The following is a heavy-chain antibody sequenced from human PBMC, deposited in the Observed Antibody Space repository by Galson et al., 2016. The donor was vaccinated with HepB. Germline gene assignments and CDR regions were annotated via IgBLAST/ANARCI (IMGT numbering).Heavy chain of an antibody. CDR1: GFTFSTYS. Sequence: SLRLSCAASGFTFSTYSMNWVRQTPGKGLEWVSSISSSSAYKYYADSVEGRFTISRDNSKNTLYLQMNSLRAEDAAVYYCAKISLAGYNSGWGGSFDIWGRGTMVTVSS. J-gene: IGHJ3*02. CDR3: AKISLAGYNSGWGGSFDI. V-gene: IGHV3-21*04. D-gene: IGHD6-19*01. CDR2: ISSSSAYK.